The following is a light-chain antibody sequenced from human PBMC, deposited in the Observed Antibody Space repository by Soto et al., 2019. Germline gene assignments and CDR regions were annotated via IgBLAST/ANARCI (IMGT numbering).Light chain of an antibody. CDR3: QQLISYPLT. V-gene: IGKV1-9*01. CDR2: AAS. CDR1: QGISSY. J-gene: IGKJ4*01. Sequence: IQLTQSPSSLSASVGDRVTITCRAIQGISSYLAWYQQKPGKAPKLLIYAASTLQSGVPSRFSGSGSGTDFSLTISSLQPEGFATYYCQQLISYPLTFGGGNTVDIK.